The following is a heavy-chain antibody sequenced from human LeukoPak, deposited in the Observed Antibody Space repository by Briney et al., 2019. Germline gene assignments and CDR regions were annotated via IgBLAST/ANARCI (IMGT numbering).Heavy chain of an antibody. J-gene: IGHJ4*02. D-gene: IGHD3-22*01. CDR2: IYYSGST. Sequence: SETLSLTCTVSGVSISSSGYYWGWIRQPPGKGLEWIGSIYYSGSTYYNPSLKSRVTISVDTSKNQFSLKLSSVTAADTAVYYCARLPNTSGYYYEYYFDYWGQGTLVTVSS. V-gene: IGHV4-39*01. CDR3: ARLPNTSGYYYEYYFDY. CDR1: GVSISSSGYY.